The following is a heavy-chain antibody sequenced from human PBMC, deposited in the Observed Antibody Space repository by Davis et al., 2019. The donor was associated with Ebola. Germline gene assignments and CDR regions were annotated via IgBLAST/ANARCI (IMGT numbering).Heavy chain of an antibody. CDR2: ISSSSSYI. D-gene: IGHD2-15*01. CDR3: ARDRYCSGGSCFAD. Sequence: PGGSLRLSCAASGFTFSSYSMNWVRQAPGKGLEWVSSISSSSSYIYYADSVKGRFTISRDNAKNSLYLQMNSLRAEDTAVYYCARDRYCSGGSCFADWGQGTLVTVSS. V-gene: IGHV3-21*01. J-gene: IGHJ4*02. CDR1: GFTFSSYS.